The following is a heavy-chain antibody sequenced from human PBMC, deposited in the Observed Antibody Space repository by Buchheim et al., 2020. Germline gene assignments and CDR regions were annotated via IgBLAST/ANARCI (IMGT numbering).Heavy chain of an antibody. CDR1: GFIFRDYA. Sequence: EVHFLESGGGLVQPGGSLRLSCVASGFIFRDYAVSWVRQAPGKGLEWVSAGGGGTDTYYADSVKGRFTVSRDNSKNTLLLQMNSLRVEDTAVYYCAKDSVVRNGRLDAFDLWGQGT. CDR2: GGGGTDT. D-gene: IGHD3-10*01. J-gene: IGHJ3*01. V-gene: IGHV3-23*01. CDR3: AKDSVVRNGRLDAFDL.